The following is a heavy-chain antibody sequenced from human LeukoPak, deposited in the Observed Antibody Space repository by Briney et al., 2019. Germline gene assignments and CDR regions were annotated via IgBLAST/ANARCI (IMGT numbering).Heavy chain of an antibody. CDR2: ISHDGRNK. J-gene: IGHJ5*02. V-gene: IGHV3-30*04. CDR1: GFTFSSYA. D-gene: IGHD2-15*01. Sequence: GRSLGLSCAASGFTFSSYAIHWVRQAPGKGLEWVTFISHDGRNKLYADSVKGRFTISRDNSKNTLYLQMNSLTAEDTAVYYCATAWGGPGLGYCQTWGQGTLVTVSS. CDR3: ATAWGGPGLGYCQT.